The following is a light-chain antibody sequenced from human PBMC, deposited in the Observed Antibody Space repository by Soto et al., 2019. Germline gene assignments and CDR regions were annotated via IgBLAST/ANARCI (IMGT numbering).Light chain of an antibody. CDR3: LQYGGLPRT. V-gene: IGKV1-27*01. J-gene: IGKJ1*01. CDR1: QGISNF. CDR2: GSS. Sequence: DIEITRCSCWLSASVRDRVPINCRASQGISNFLAWYQQKPGKVPKLLIYGSSTLQSGVPSRFSGSGSGTDFTLTITRLEPEDFAVYFCLQYGGLPRTFGQGT.